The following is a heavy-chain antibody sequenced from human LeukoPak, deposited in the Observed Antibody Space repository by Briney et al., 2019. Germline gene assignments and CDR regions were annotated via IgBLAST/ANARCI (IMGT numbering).Heavy chain of an antibody. CDR1: GGTFSSYA. CDR3: ARVPSYYDILTGYD. V-gene: IGHV1-69*01. J-gene: IGHJ4*02. D-gene: IGHD3-9*01. Sequence: GSSVKVSCKASGGTFSSYAISWVRQAPGQGLEWMGGIIPIFGTANYAQKFQGRVTSTADESTSTAYMELSSLRSGDTAVYYCARVPSYYDILTGYDWGQGTLVTVSS. CDR2: IIPIFGTA.